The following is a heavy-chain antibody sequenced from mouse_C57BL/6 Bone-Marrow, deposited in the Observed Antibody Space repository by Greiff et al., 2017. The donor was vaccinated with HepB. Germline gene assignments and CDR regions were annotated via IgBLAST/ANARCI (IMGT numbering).Heavy chain of an antibody. CDR3: ARGVYYYGSIYLYYYARDY. CDR1: GYAFSSYW. D-gene: IGHD1-1*01. Sequence: VQLKESGAELVKPGASVKISCKASGYAFSSYWMNWVKQRPGKGLEWIGQIYPGDGDTNYNGKFKGKATLTADKSSSTAYMQLSSLTSEDSAVYFCARGVYYYGSIYLYYYARDYWCQETSVPVPS. V-gene: IGHV1-80*01. J-gene: IGHJ4*01. CDR2: IYPGDGDT.